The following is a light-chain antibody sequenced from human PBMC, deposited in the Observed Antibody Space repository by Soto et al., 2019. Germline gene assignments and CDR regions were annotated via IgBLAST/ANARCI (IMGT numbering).Light chain of an antibody. CDR3: QQYGSSPPIT. J-gene: IGKJ5*01. Sequence: IGLTHSPGTLSLSPGERATLSCSASQSVSSSYLAWYQQQPGQAPRLLIYGASSRATGIPDRFSGSGSGTDFTLTISRLEPEDFAVYYCQQYGSSPPITFGQGTRLETK. V-gene: IGKV3-20*01. CDR1: QSVSSSY. CDR2: GAS.